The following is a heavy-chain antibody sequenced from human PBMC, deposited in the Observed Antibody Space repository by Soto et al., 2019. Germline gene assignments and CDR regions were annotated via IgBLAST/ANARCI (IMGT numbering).Heavy chain of an antibody. V-gene: IGHV3-30-3*01. J-gene: IGHJ4*02. D-gene: IGHD6-19*01. CDR1: GFTFNRYA. Sequence: QVQLVESGGGVVQPGTSLRLSCAASGFTFNRYAFHWVRQVPGKGLEWLTLISYDGTNKYYADSVKGRFTISRDNSTNTLYLQMNSLRAEDTAVYYCARDPSRAVAGPLDYWGQGTLVTVSS. CDR3: ARDPSRAVAGPLDY. CDR2: ISYDGTNK.